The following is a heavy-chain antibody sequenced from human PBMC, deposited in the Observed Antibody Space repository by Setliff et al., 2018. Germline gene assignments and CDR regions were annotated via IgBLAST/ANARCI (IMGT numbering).Heavy chain of an antibody. CDR2: IYHSGST. Sequence: KASETLSLTCNVSGDSISSTYHWGWIRQSPGKGLEWIGTIYHSGSTYYNPSLKSRVTISVDTSKNQFSLKLSSVTAADTAVYYCARMLAAARYYYYYGMDVWGQGTTVTVSS. CDR3: ARMLAAARYYYYYGMDV. CDR1: GDSISSTYH. V-gene: IGHV4-38-2*02. J-gene: IGHJ6*02. D-gene: IGHD6-13*01.